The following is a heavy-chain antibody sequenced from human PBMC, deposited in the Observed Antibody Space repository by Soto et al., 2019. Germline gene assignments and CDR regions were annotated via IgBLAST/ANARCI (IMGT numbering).Heavy chain of an antibody. J-gene: IGHJ3*02. V-gene: IGHV1-18*01. D-gene: IGHD1-26*01. Sequence: QVQLMQSGDEVKEPGASVKVSCTTSRYTFPRHGLSWVRQAPGHGLAWMGWISTFNGKTDYAQKFQGRVTMTADTRTNTAYMELRSLRSDDTALYFCARLLTEGATYREDAFDIWGQGTKVTVSS. CDR2: ISTFNGKT. CDR3: ARLLTEGATYREDAFDI. CDR1: RYTFPRHG.